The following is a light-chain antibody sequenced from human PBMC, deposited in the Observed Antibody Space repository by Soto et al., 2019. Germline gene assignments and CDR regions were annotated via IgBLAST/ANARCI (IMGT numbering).Light chain of an antibody. CDR2: EVS. CDR3: SSYAGSNNPV. J-gene: IGLJ2*01. V-gene: IGLV2-8*01. CDR1: SSDGGGYNY. Sequence: QSALTQPPSASGSPGQSVTISCTGTSSDGGGYNYVSWYQQHPGKAPKLMIYEVSKRPSGVPDRFSGSKSGNTASLTVSGLQAEDEADYYCSSYAGSNNPVFGGGTKVTVL.